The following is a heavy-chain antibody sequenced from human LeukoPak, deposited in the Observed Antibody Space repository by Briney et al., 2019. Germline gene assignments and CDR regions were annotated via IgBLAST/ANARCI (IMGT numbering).Heavy chain of an antibody. Sequence: PGGSLRLSCAVSGFTFSSYWMHWVRQAPGKGLVWVSRINTDGSIISYADSVQGRFTMSRDNAKNTLYLQMNSLRVEDTAVYYCARDPEGGGDCYFDYWGQGTLVTVSS. CDR3: ARDPEGGGDCYFDY. J-gene: IGHJ4*02. CDR2: INTDGSII. V-gene: IGHV3-74*01. CDR1: GFTFSSYW. D-gene: IGHD2-21*02.